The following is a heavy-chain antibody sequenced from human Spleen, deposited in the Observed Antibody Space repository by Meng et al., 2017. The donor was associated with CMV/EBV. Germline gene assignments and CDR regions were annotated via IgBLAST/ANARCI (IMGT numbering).Heavy chain of an antibody. CDR3: ARTSGSEIFDY. CDR1: GFSHSTRCMR. V-gene: IGHV2-70D*14. J-gene: IGHJ4*02. CDR2: IDWDDDK. Sequence: PTLVTRTQTLTLTYTFSGFSHSTRCMRVSWIRQHPGKALEWLSRIDWDDDKFYSTSLKTSLTISKDTSKNQVVLTMTNMDPVDTATYYCARTSGSEIFDYWGQGTLVTVSS. D-gene: IGHD1-26*01.